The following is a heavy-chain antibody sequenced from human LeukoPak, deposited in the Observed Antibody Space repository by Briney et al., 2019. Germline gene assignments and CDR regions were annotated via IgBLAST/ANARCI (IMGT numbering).Heavy chain of an antibody. D-gene: IGHD2-15*01. J-gene: IGHJ3*02. CDR1: GFTFSDYY. CDR3: ARSRPSRYCSGGSCTHHAFDI. CDR2: ISSSGSTI. V-gene: IGHV3-11*04. Sequence: PGGSLTLSCAASGFTFSDYYMSWIRQAPGKGLEWVSYISSSGSTIYYADSVKGRFTISRDNAKNSLYLQMNSLRAEDTAVYYCARSRPSRYCSGGSCTHHAFDIWGQGTMVTVSS.